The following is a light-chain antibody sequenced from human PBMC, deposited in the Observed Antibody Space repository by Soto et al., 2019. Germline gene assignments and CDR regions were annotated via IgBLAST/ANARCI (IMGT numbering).Light chain of an antibody. J-gene: IGLJ1*01. CDR3: SSYTSSSTLRYV. V-gene: IGLV2-14*01. Sequence: QSALTQPASVSGSPGQSITISCTGTSSDVGGYNYVSWYQQHPGKAPKLMIYDVSNRPSGVSNRFSGSKSGNTASLTISGLQAEDEADYYRSSYTSSSTLRYVFGTGTKVTVL. CDR1: SSDVGGYNY. CDR2: DVS.